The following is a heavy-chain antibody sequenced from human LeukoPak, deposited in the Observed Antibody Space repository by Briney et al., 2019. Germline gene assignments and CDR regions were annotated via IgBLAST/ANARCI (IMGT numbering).Heavy chain of an antibody. J-gene: IGHJ4*02. Sequence: LETLSLTCTVSGGSISSYYWSWIRQPAGKGLEWIGRIYTGGSTNYNPSLKSRVTMSVDTSKNQFSLKLSSVTAADTAVYYCASSSAMSSGWYSSFDYWGQGTLVTVSS. CDR2: IYTGGST. CDR3: ASSSAMSSGWYSSFDY. CDR1: GGSISSYY. D-gene: IGHD6-19*01. V-gene: IGHV4-4*07.